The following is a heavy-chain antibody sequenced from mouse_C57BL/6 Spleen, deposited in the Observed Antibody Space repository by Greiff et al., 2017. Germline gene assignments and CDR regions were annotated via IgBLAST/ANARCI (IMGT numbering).Heavy chain of an antibody. CDR1: YYAFTASA. CDR2: FTLYSDAT. V-gene: IGHV1-49*01. Sequence: LQQSGAELVRPGSSVKLSCKDSYYAFTASAMHWVKQRPGHGLEWIGTFTLYSDATAYSENFKGKATLTADTSSSTGYVELSRLTSEDSAVYYCARSGIGGDAVEYWGQGTTVTVSS. D-gene: IGHD4-1*01. CDR3: ARSGIGGDAVEY. J-gene: IGHJ4*01.